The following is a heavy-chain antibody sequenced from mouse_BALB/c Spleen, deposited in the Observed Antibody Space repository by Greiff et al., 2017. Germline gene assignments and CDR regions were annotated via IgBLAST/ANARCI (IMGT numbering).Heavy chain of an antibody. J-gene: IGHJ2*01. CDR2: ISSGGST. CDR1: GFTFSSYA. V-gene: IGHV5-6-5*01. CDR3: ARRDYRPLFDY. D-gene: IGHD2-14*01. Sequence: EVKLMESGGGLVQPGGSRKLSCAASGFTFSSYAMSWVRQTPEKRLEWVASISSGGSTYYPDSVKGRFTISRDNARNILYLQMSSLRSEDTAMYYCARRDYRPLFDYWGQGTTLTVSS.